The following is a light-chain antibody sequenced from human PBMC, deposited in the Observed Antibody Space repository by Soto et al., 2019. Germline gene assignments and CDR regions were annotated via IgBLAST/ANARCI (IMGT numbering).Light chain of an antibody. J-gene: IGKJ4*01. CDR3: KQYRHLPNT. CDR1: QSITYNY. Sequence: EIVLTQSPGTLSLSPGERATFSCRASQSITYNYLAWYQQKVGQAPRLLVHGASRRASGIPERFSGSGSGTDFTLTISRLEPEDFAVYSCKQYRHLPNTFGGATTVDIK. V-gene: IGKV3-20*01. CDR2: GAS.